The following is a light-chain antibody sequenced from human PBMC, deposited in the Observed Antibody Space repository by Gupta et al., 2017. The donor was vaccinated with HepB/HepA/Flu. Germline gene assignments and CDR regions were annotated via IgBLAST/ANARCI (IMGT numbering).Light chain of an antibody. CDR2: DTT. V-gene: IGKV1-39*01. Sequence: DIQMTQSPSTLSASVGDTVTITCRASQNISSVLNWYQQNPGKPPKLLIFDTTTLQSGVPSRFSGSGSGTDFTLTISGLQPDDFATYYCQQSHSSPWTFGQGTKVEIK. J-gene: IGKJ1*01. CDR1: QNISSV. CDR3: QQSHSSPWT.